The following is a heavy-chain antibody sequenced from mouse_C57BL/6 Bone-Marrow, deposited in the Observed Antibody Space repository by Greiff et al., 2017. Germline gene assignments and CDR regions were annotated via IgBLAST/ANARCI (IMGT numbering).Heavy chain of an antibody. J-gene: IGHJ4*01. V-gene: IGHV1-82*01. Sequence: QVQLQQSGPELVKPGASVKISCKASGYAFSSSWMNWVKQRPGKGLEWIGRIYPGDGDTNYNGKFKGKATLTADKSSSTAYMQLSSLTSEDSAVYFCARRRIYAMDYWGQGTSVTVSS. CDR1: GYAFSSSW. CDR3: ARRRIYAMDY. CDR2: IYPGDGDT.